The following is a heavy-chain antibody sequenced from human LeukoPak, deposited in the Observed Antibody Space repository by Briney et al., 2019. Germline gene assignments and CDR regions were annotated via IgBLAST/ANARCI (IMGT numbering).Heavy chain of an antibody. D-gene: IGHD2-2*02. Sequence: GGSLRLSCAASGFTFDDYAMHWVRQAPGKGLEWVSGISWNSGSIGYADSVKGRFTISRDNAKNSLYLQMNSLRAEDTALYYCAKDTSHCSSTSCYTGFDAFDIWGQGTMVTVSS. CDR1: GFTFDDYA. V-gene: IGHV3-9*01. CDR3: AKDTSHCSSTSCYTGFDAFDI. CDR2: ISWNSGSI. J-gene: IGHJ3*02.